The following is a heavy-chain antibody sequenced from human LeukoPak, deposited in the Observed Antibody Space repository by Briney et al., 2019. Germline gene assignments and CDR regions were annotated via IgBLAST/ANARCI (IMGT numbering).Heavy chain of an antibody. D-gene: IGHD2-2*01. V-gene: IGHV3-11*06. CDR2: ISSSSSYT. CDR1: GFTFSDYY. Sequence: GGSLRLSCAASGFTFSDYYMSWIRQAPGKGLEWVSYISSSSSYTNYADSVKGRFTISRDNAKNSLYPQMNSLRAEDTAVYYCARDRLEYCSSTSCYVGGSYYYYYGMDVWGKGTTVTASS. J-gene: IGHJ6*04. CDR3: ARDRLEYCSSTSCYVGGSYYYYYGMDV.